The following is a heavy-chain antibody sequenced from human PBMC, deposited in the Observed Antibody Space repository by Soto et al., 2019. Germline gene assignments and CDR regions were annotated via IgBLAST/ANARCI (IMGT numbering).Heavy chain of an antibody. J-gene: IGHJ4*02. CDR3: AKDIWGSGVPVDY. CDR1: GFTFSRYA. Sequence: EVQLLESGGGLVQPGGSLRLSCAASGFTFSRYAMSWVRQAPGKGLEWVSAISGSGGSTYYADSVKGRFTISRDNSKNTLYLQMSSLRAEDTAVYYCAKDIWGSGVPVDYWGQGTLVTVSS. V-gene: IGHV3-23*01. CDR2: ISGSGGST. D-gene: IGHD3-16*01.